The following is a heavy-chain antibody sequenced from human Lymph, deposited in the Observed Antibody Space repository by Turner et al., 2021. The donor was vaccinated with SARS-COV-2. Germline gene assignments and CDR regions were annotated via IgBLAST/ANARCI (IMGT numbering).Heavy chain of an antibody. CDR2: IYNSGST. D-gene: IGHD2-8*01. CDR1: GGSISSGDYY. J-gene: IGHJ4*02. Sequence: QVQLQESGPGLVKPSQPLSLNCTVSGGSISSGDYYWCWIRQPPGKGLGWIGYIYNSGSTFNNPSLKSRVTISVDTSKNQFYLKLSSVTAADTAVYYCARVVVLRRAYFDYWGQGTLVTVSS. V-gene: IGHV4-30-4*01. CDR3: ARVVVLRRAYFDY.